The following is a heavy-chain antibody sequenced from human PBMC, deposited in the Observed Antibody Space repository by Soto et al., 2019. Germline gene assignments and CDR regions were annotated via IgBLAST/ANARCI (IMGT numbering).Heavy chain of an antibody. Sequence: GASVKVSCKASGYTFTSYDINWVRQATGQGLEWMGWMNPNSGNTGYAQRFQGRVTMTRNTSISTAYMELSSLRSEDTAVYYCARLSYDFCIGRLYYYMDVCGKGSTVPVSS. D-gene: IGHD3-3*01. CDR1: GYTFTSYD. CDR3: ARLSYDFCIGRLYYYMDV. J-gene: IGHJ6*03. CDR2: MNPNSGNT. V-gene: IGHV1-8*01.